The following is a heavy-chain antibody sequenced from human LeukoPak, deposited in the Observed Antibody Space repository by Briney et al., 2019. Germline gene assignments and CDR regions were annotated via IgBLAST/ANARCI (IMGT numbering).Heavy chain of an antibody. CDR3: ARRGFLGSGTLAFGY. CDR1: GGSISSYY. J-gene: IGHJ4*02. Sequence: SETLSLTCTVSGGSISSYYWSWIRQPPGKGLEWIGYIYYSGSTNYNPSLKSRVTISVDTSKNQFSLKLTSLTAADTTVYYCARRGFLGSGTLAFGYWGQGTLVTVSS. V-gene: IGHV4-59*12. D-gene: IGHD3-10*01. CDR2: IYYSGST.